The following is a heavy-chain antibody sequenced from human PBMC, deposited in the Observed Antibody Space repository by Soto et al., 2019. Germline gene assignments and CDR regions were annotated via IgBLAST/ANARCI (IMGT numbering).Heavy chain of an antibody. CDR3: ANLYGDSEAY. Sequence: PGGSLRLSCAASGFTFTSYAMSWVRQAPGKGREWVSAISGSGGTYYADSVKGRFTISRDSSKNTLYQQMNSLRAEDTAVYYCANLYGDSEAYWGQGTLVTVSS. CDR1: GFTFTSYA. CDR2: ISGSGGT. D-gene: IGHD4-17*01. J-gene: IGHJ4*02. V-gene: IGHV3-23*01.